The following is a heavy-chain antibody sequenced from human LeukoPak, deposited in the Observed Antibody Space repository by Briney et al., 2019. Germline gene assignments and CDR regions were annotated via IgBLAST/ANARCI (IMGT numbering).Heavy chain of an antibody. D-gene: IGHD6-13*01. CDR2: ISPSGDIT. J-gene: IGHJ4*02. CDR1: GFHFSSRG. V-gene: IGHV3-23*01. Sequence: GGSLRLSCAASGFHFSSRGMNFVRQAPGKGLEWVSGISPSGDITYYVDSVMGRFSISRDNRQSTVSLQMNSLRAEDTAVYYCAKVGVEGSSRPFDYWGQGTLVTVSS. CDR3: AKVGVEGSSRPFDY.